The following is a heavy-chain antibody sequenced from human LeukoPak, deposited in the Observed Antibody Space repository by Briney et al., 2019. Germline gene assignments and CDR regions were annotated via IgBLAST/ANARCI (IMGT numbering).Heavy chain of an antibody. CDR2: IHPGDSDT. Sequence: GASLEISCKGSGYSFTSYWIGWVRPMPGKGLEWMGIIHPGDSDTRYSPSFQGQVTISADKSISTAYLQWSSLKASDTAMYYCARGRMVRGVSYYYGMDVWGQGTTVTVSS. CDR3: ARGRMVRGVSYYYGMDV. CDR1: GYSFTSYW. V-gene: IGHV5-51*01. J-gene: IGHJ6*02. D-gene: IGHD3-10*01.